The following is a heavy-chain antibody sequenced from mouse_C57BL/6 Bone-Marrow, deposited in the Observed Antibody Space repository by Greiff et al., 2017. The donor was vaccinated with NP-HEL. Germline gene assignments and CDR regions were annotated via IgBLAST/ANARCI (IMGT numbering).Heavy chain of an antibody. CDR3: AREEAAQAPFDY. CDR2: IDPSDSYT. J-gene: IGHJ2*01. D-gene: IGHD3-2*02. Sequence: QVQLKQPGAELVKPGASVKLSCKASGYTFTSYWMQWVKQRPGQGLEWIGEIDPSDSYTNYNQKFKGKATLTVDTSSSTAYMQLSSLTSEDSAVYYCAREEAAQAPFDYWGQGTTLTVSS. CDR1: GYTFTSYW. V-gene: IGHV1-50*01.